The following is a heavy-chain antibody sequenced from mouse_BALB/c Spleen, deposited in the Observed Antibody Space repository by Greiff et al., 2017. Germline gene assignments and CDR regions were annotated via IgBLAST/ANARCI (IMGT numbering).Heavy chain of an antibody. J-gene: IGHJ3*01. Sequence: EVMLVESGGGLVKPGGSLKLSCAASGFTFSSYAMSWVRQTPEKRLEWVASISSGGSTYYPDSVKGRFTISRDNARNILYLQMSSLRSEDKAMYYCARRGDDYDTWFAYWGQGTLVTVSA. CDR1: GFTFSSYA. CDR2: ISSGGST. V-gene: IGHV5-6-5*01. D-gene: IGHD2-4*01. CDR3: ARRGDDYDTWFAY.